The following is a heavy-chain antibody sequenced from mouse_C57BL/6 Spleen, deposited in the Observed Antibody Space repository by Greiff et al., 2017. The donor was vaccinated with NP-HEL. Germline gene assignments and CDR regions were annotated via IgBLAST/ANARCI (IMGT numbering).Heavy chain of an antibody. CDR2: IYPGDGDT. Sequence: VKLMESGPELVKPGASVKISCKASGYAFSSSWMNWVKQRPGKGLEWIGRIYPGDGDTNYNGKFKGKATLTADKSSSTAYMQLSSLTSEDSAVYFCARGDYGSSYDWGQGTLVTVSA. J-gene: IGHJ3*01. CDR3: ARGDYGSSYD. V-gene: IGHV1-82*01. D-gene: IGHD1-1*01. CDR1: GYAFSSSW.